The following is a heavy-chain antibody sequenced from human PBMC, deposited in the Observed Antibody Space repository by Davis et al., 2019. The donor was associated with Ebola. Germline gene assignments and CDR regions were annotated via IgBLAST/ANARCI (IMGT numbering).Heavy chain of an antibody. D-gene: IGHD2-15*01. Sequence: GESLKISCAASGFTFSSYAMSWVRQAPGKGLEWVSGISGSGGSTYYADSVERRFTISRDNSKNTLYLQMNSLRAEDTAVYYCAKVDCSGGSCYGMDVWGQGTTVTVSS. V-gene: IGHV3-23*01. CDR1: GFTFSSYA. CDR3: AKVDCSGGSCYGMDV. CDR2: ISGSGGST. J-gene: IGHJ6*02.